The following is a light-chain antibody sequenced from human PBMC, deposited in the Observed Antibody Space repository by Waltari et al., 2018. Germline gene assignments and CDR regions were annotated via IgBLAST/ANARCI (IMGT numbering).Light chain of an antibody. CDR2: ANS. J-gene: IGLJ2*01. Sequence: QSVLTQPPSVSGAPGQGVTISCTGSRSNLGEGYDVHWYQQVPGTAPKVLIYANSSRPARCPDRFSGSKSGTSASLAIPGLQAEDEADYYCQCYDSRLSGVVFGGGTKLTVL. CDR1: RSNLGEGYD. CDR3: QCYDSRLSGVV. V-gene: IGLV1-40*01.